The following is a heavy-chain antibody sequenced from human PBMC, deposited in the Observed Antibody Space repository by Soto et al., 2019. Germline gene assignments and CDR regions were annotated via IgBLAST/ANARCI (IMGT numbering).Heavy chain of an antibody. CDR2: INHSGST. J-gene: IGHJ3*02. D-gene: IGHD3-3*01. V-gene: IGHV4-34*01. CDR3: ARHTPDYDFWSGPKKYDAFDI. CDR1: GGSFSGYY. Sequence: SETLSLTCAVYGGSFSGYYWSWIRQPPGKGLEWIGEINHSGSTNYNPSLKSRVTISVDTSKNQFSLKLSSVTAADTAVYYCARHTPDYDFWSGPKKYDAFDIWGQGTMVTVSS.